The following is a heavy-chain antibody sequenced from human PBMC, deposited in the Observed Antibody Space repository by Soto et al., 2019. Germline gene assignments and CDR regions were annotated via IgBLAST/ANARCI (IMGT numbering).Heavy chain of an antibody. CDR1: GGCLGSYY. CDR3: ARGNKDFDFWSGKKYYYYYDGMDV. J-gene: IGHJ6*02. Sequence: SESMSLACAVYGGCLGSYYWSWIRQPPGKGLEWIGEINHSGSTNYNPSLKSRVTISVDTSRNQFSLKLSSVTAADTAVYYCARGNKDFDFWSGKKYYYYYDGMDVWGQGTMVTVSS. V-gene: IGHV4-34*01. D-gene: IGHD3-3*01. CDR2: INHSGST.